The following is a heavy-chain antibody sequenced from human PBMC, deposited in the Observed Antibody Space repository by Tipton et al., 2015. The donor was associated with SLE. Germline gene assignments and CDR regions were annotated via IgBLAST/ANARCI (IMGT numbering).Heavy chain of an antibody. CDR3: ARVVQGIEGYFDL. J-gene: IGHJ2*01. CDR2: ISDNGIT. V-gene: IGHV4-30-4*01. D-gene: IGHD6-13*01. CDR1: GGSIISGDYF. Sequence: TLSLTCTVSGGSIISGDYFWTWIRQPPGKGLEWIGYISDNGITYYSPSLKSRVTISVDTSKNQFSLKLSSVTAADTAVYYCARVVQGIEGYFDLWGRGTLVTVSS.